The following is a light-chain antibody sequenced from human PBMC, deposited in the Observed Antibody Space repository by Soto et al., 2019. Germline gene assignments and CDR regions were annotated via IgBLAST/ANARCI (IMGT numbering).Light chain of an antibody. V-gene: IGKV3-20*01. CDR3: QQYSSSPLT. Sequence: IVLTHAPEAMCLSPGESGTLYCRASQSVSSSNLAWYQQKPGQPPRLLIYGASSRATGIPDRFSGSGSGTDFTLTINRLEPEDFAVYYCQQYSSSPLTFGGGTKVDIK. CDR1: QSVSSSN. J-gene: IGKJ4*02. CDR2: GAS.